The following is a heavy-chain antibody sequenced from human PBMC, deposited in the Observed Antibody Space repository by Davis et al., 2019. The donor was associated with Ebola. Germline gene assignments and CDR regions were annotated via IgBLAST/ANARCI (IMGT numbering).Heavy chain of an antibody. D-gene: IGHD3-9*01. CDR2: IIPIFDTA. V-gene: IGHV1-69*13. CDR1: RYTLRRYT. Sequence: SSVTVSCMASRYTLRRYTIRWVRPAPRQGLEWLGAIIPIFDTANYAQKFQGRLTIIADESTGTAYMELSSLTSEDTAMYYCARGRGYDIFTGYYTFDYWGQGALVIVSS. CDR3: ARGRGYDIFTGYYTFDY. J-gene: IGHJ4*02.